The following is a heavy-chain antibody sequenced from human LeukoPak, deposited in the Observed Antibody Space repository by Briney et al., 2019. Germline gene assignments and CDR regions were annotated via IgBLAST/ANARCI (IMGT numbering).Heavy chain of an antibody. D-gene: IGHD2-2*01. J-gene: IGHJ4*02. CDR1: GFTFSDYY. V-gene: IGHV3-11*06. CDR3: ARENCSSTSCSLDY. CDR2: ISSSSSYT. Sequence: GGSLRLSCAASGFTFSDYYMSWIRQAPGKGLEWVSYISSSSSYTNYADSVKGRFTISRDNAKNSLYLQMNSLRAEDTAVYYCARENCSSTSCSLDYWGQGTLVTVSS.